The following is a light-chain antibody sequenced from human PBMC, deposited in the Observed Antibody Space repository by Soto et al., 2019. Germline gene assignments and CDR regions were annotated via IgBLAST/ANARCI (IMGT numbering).Light chain of an antibody. V-gene: IGKV2-28*01. CDR1: QSLLHGNGYTN. J-gene: IGKJ4*01. Sequence: DIAVTQSPVPLPVTPGQPASIACRSSQSLLHGNGYTNLDWYLQKPGQSQQLLSYMGSNRASRVPDKFSRSGSGTEFTVIIICVEAEDIGVYYWMQSQHCRAFGVGTKADIK. CDR2: MGS. CDR3: MQSQHCRA.